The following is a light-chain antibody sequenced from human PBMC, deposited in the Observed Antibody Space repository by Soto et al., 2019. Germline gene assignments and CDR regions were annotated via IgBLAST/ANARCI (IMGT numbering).Light chain of an antibody. J-gene: IGLJ3*02. CDR2: SNN. CDR3: ASWDDSVNGLV. V-gene: IGLV1-44*01. CDR1: SSNIGSNN. Sequence: QSVLTQPPSASATPGQRVTISCSGSSSNIGSNNVEWYQHLPGTAPKLLIYSNNQGPSGVPDRFSGSKSGTSASLAISGLQSEDEADYYCASWDDSVNGLVIGGGTKVTDL.